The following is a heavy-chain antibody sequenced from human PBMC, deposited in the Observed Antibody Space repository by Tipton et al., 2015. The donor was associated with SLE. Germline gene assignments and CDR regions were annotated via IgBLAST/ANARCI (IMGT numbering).Heavy chain of an antibody. Sequence: TLSLTCTVSGGSISSYYWSWIRQTPGKGLEWIGYIYYSGSTNYNPSLKSRVTISVDTSKNQFSLKLSSVTAADTAVYYCARGAVVAAGSSYSDFDLWGRGTLVTVSS. CDR1: GGSISSYY. J-gene: IGHJ2*01. CDR3: ARGAVVAAGSSYSDFDL. D-gene: IGHD6-13*01. CDR2: IYYSGST. V-gene: IGHV4-59*12.